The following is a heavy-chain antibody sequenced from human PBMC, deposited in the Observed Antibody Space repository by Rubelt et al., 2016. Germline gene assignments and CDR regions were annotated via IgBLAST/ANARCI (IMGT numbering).Heavy chain of an antibody. Sequence: QVQLQQWGAGLLKPSETLSLTCAVYGGSFSGYYWSWIRQPPGKGLEWIGEINHSGSTNYNPSLKSRVPISVDTSKNQFSLKLSSVTAADTAVYFCARHFGTKGPFDRWGQGTLVTVSS. CDR3: ARHFGTKGPFDR. D-gene: IGHD3-3*02. V-gene: IGHV4-34*01. CDR1: GGSFSGYY. J-gene: IGHJ4*02. CDR2: INHSGST.